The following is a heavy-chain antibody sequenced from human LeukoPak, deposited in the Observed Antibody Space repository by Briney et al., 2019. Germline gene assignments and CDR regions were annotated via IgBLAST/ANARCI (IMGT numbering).Heavy chain of an antibody. Sequence: PGGSLRLSCAASGFTFSSYAIHWVRQAPGKGLEWVAVISYDGSNKYYADSVKSRFTISRDNSKNTLYLQMNSLRAEDTAVYYCARDAVRALDSSGYYDHWGQGTLVTVSS. D-gene: IGHD3-22*01. CDR3: ARDAVRALDSSGYYDH. V-gene: IGHV3-30*04. J-gene: IGHJ5*02. CDR2: ISYDGSNK. CDR1: GFTFSSYA.